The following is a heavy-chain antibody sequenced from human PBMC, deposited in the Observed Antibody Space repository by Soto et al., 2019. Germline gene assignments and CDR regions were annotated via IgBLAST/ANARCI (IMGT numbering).Heavy chain of an antibody. CDR1: GFTFSSYA. Sequence: EVQLLESGGGLVQPGGSLRLSCAASGFTFSSYAMSWVRQAPGKGLEWVSAISGSGGSTYYADSVKGRFTISRDNSKNTLYLQMNSLRAEDTAVYYCAKAPYYDFWSGYSPVGWFDPWGQGTLVTVSS. CDR3: AKAPYYDFWSGYSPVGWFDP. CDR2: ISGSGGST. V-gene: IGHV3-23*01. J-gene: IGHJ5*02. D-gene: IGHD3-3*01.